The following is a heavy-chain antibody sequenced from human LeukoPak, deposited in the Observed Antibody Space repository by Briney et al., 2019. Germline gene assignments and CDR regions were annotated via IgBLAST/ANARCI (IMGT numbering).Heavy chain of an antibody. Sequence: PSETLSLTCTVSGGSMSSYYWSWIRQPPGKGLEWIGYIYYSGSTNYNPSLKSRVAISVDTSKNQFSLKLRSVTAADTAVYYCARVRSPSLYGSGIDDAFDIWGQGTMVTVSS. CDR3: ARVRSPSLYGSGIDDAFDI. CDR1: GGSMSSYY. CDR2: IYYSGST. V-gene: IGHV4-59*13. D-gene: IGHD3-10*01. J-gene: IGHJ3*02.